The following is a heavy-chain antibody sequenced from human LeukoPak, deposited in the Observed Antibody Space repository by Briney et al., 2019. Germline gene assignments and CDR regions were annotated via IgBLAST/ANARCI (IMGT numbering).Heavy chain of an antibody. CDR2: INPNSGGT. J-gene: IGHJ4*02. D-gene: IGHD6-13*01. V-gene: IGHV1-2*02. Sequence: SVKVSCKASGYTFTGYYLYWVRQAPGQGLEWMGWINPNSGGTNYAQTFQGRLTMTMDTSISTAYMELSRLRSDDMAVYYCARQYGAIAAASLWGQGTLVTVSS. CDR3: ARQYGAIAAASL. CDR1: GYTFTGYY.